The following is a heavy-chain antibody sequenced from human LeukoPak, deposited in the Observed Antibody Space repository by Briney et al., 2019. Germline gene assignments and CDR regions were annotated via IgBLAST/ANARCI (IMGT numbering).Heavy chain of an antibody. J-gene: IGHJ3*02. CDR2: ISGSGGST. CDR3: ARAAHQLPWGAFDI. CDR1: GFTFSSYA. Sequence: GRSLRLSCAASGFTFSSYAMSWVRQAPGKGLEWVSVISGSGGSTYYADSVKGRFTISTDNSKNTLYLQMNSLRAEDTAVYCCARAAHQLPWGAFDIWGQGTMVTVSS. V-gene: IGHV3-23*01. D-gene: IGHD2-2*01.